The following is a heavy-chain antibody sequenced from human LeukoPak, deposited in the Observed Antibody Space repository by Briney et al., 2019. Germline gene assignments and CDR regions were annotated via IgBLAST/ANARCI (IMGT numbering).Heavy chain of an antibody. J-gene: IGHJ5*02. CDR2: IIPIFGTA. CDR3: TRGWCTTSCYSWERVIAGFDP. CDR1: GGTFSSYA. D-gene: IGHD2-2*02. V-gene: IGHV1-69*05. Sequence: SVKVSCKASGGTFSSYAISWVRQAPGQGLEWMGGIIPIFGTANYAQKFQGRVTITTDESTSTAYMELSSLRSEDTAVYYCTRGWCTTSCYSWERVIAGFDPWGQGTLVTVSS.